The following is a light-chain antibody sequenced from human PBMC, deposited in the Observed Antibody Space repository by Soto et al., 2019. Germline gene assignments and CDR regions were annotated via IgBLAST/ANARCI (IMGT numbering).Light chain of an antibody. V-gene: IGKV1-39*01. J-gene: IGKJ3*01. CDR2: AAS. CDR3: QQSYSTP. Sequence: ESQMTQSPSSLSASVGDRVTITCRASQSISSYLNWYQQKPGKAPKLLIYAASSLQSGVPSRFSGSGSGTDFTLTISSLQPEDFATYYCQQSYSTPFGPGTKVDIK. CDR1: QSISSY.